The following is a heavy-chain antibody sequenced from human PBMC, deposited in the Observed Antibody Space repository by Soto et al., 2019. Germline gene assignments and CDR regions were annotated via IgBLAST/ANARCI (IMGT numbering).Heavy chain of an antibody. V-gene: IGHV1-18*01. J-gene: IGHJ6*02. Sequence: ASVKVSCKASGYTFTSYGISWLRQAPGQGLERMGWISAYNGNTNYAQKLQGRVTMTTDTPTSSAYMELRSLRSDDTAVYYCAREGYCTSTSCSHYDYYGMDVWGPGTTVT. D-gene: IGHD2-2*01. CDR3: AREGYCTSTSCSHYDYYGMDV. CDR2: ISAYNGNT. CDR1: GYTFTSYG.